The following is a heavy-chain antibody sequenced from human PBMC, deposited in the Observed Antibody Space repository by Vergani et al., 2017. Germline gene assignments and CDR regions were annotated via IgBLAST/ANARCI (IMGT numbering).Heavy chain of an antibody. CDR1: GFPFSSYS. J-gene: IGHJ6*02. D-gene: IGHD4-17*01. Sequence: EVQLVESGGGLVQPGGSLRLPCAASGFPFSSYSMNWVRQAPGKGLEWVSYISSSSSTIYYADSVKGRFTITRDNAKNSLYLQMNSLRAEDTAVYYCARAYTVTTEYYYGMDVWGQGTTVTVSS. CDR3: ARAYTVTTEYYYGMDV. V-gene: IGHV3-48*01. CDR2: ISSSSSTI.